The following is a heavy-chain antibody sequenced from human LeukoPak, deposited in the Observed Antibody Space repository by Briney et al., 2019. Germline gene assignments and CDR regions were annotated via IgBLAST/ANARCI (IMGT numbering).Heavy chain of an antibody. CDR3: ASGDPHADL. J-gene: IGHJ5*02. CDR2: ITISGHTK. Sequence: PGGSLRLSCAASGFDLSTYEMNWVRQAPGKGLEWIADITISGHTKNYADSVKGRFTISRDNARTSLYLQMNSLRVEDTGVYYCASGDPHADLWVQGTLVTVSS. CDR1: GFDLSTYE. V-gene: IGHV3-48*03. D-gene: IGHD3-10*01.